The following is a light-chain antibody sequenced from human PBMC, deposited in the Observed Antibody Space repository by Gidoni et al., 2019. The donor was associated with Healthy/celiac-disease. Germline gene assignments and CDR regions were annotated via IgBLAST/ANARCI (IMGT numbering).Light chain of an antibody. Sequence: DIVLTQPPGTLSLSPGERATLSCRASQSVSSSYLAWYQQKPGQAPRLLIYGASSRATGIPDRFSGSWSGTDFTLTISRLEPEDFAVYYCQQYGSSPRTFGQGTKVEIK. CDR1: QSVSSSY. J-gene: IGKJ1*01. V-gene: IGKV3-20*01. CDR2: GAS. CDR3: QQYGSSPRT.